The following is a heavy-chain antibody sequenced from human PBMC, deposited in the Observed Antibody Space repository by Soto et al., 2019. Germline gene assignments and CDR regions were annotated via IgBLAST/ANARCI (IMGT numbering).Heavy chain of an antibody. CDR1: GFTFSSYA. D-gene: IGHD2-15*01. CDR2: ISGSGGST. J-gene: IGHJ3*02. V-gene: IGHV3-23*01. Sequence: GSLRLSCAASGFTFSSYAMSWVRQAPGKGLEWVSAISGSGGSTYYADSVKGRFTISRDNSKNTLYLQMNSLRAEDTAVYYCAKDRTSQYCSGGSCYSQGYEDAFDIWGQGTMVTVSS. CDR3: AKDRTSQYCSGGSCYSQGYEDAFDI.